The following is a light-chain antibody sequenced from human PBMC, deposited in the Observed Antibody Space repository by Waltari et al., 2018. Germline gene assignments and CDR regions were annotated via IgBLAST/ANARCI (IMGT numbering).Light chain of an antibody. V-gene: IGKV3-20*01. J-gene: IGKJ2*01. Sequence: IVLTQSPGTLSLSPGDRASLSCKTSQSLGKNYVAWYQHKPGQAPRLLSYGASSSAAGIPDRFSGSGSGTDFTLTISRLEPEDFAVYYCQQYASSVLYTFGQGTKLEVK. CDR3: QQYASSVLYT. CDR1: QSLGKNY. CDR2: GAS.